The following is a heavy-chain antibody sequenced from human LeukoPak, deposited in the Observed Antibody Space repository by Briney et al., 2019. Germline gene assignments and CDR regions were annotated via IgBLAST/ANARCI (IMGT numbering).Heavy chain of an antibody. CDR2: ISGSGGST. J-gene: IGHJ5*02. Sequence: GGSLRLSCAASGFTFSSHGMSWVRQAPGKGLEWVSTISGSGGSTYYADSVKGRFTISRDNAKNTLYLQMNSLRAEDTAVYYCARDRSITMVRGVIITTRGFDPWGQGTLVTVSS. CDR1: GFTFSSHG. V-gene: IGHV3-23*01. D-gene: IGHD3-10*01. CDR3: ARDRSITMVRGVIITTRGFDP.